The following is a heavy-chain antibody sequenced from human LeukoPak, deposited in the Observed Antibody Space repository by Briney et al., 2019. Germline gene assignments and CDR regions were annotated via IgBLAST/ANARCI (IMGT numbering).Heavy chain of an antibody. D-gene: IGHD3-10*01. V-gene: IGHV1-69*05. CDR2: IIPIFGTA. CDR1: GGTFSSYA. J-gene: IGHJ5*02. Sequence: KVSCKASGGTFSSYAISWVRQAPGQGLEWMGRIIPIFGTANYAQKFQGRVTITTDESTSTAYMELSSLRSEDTAVYYCARGGWYYYGSGSSNWFDPWGQGTLVTVSS. CDR3: ARGGWYYYGSGSSNWFDP.